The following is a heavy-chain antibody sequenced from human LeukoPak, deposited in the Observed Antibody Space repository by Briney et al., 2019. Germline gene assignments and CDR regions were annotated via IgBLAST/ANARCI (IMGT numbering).Heavy chain of an antibody. CDR3: ARAFFGAAAGTLFDY. J-gene: IGHJ4*02. CDR1: GGSSSGYY. Sequence: SETLSLTCAVYGGSSSGYYWSWIRQPPGKGLEWIGEINHSGSTNYNPSLKSRVTISVDTSKNQFSLKLSSVTAADTAVYYCARAFFGAAAGTLFDYWGQGTLVTVSS. CDR2: INHSGST. D-gene: IGHD6-13*01. V-gene: IGHV4-34*01.